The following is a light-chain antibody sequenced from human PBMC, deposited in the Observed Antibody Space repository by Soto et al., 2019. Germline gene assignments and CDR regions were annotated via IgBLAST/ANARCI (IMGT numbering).Light chain of an antibody. Sequence: QSVLTQPPSASGTPGQTVTISCSGSSSNIGGYDVHWYQHLPGTAPKVLIHRNNQRPSGVPDRFSGSKSGTSASLAISGLRSEDEADYYCAVWDASLRGHVFGTGTKLTVL. CDR2: RNN. CDR3: AVWDASLRGHV. CDR1: SSNIGGYD. V-gene: IGLV1-47*01. J-gene: IGLJ1*01.